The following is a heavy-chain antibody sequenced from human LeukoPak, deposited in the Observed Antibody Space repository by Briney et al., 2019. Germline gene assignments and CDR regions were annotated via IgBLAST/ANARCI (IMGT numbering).Heavy chain of an antibody. Sequence: GASLRLSCVAPGFTFSNYAMSWVRQAPGKGLEWVSAITGSGTNRYYADSLKGRFTTSGDNSKNTVFLQMNSLRHEDTAIYYCVIWGDYDVLTGYYVPDYWGQGTLVTVAS. CDR2: ITGSGTNR. J-gene: IGHJ4*02. CDR3: VIWGDYDVLTGYYVPDY. V-gene: IGHV3-23*01. D-gene: IGHD3-9*01. CDR1: GFTFSNYA.